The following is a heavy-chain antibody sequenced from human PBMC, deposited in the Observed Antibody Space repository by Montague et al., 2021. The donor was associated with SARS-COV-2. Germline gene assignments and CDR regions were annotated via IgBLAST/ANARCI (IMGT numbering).Heavy chain of an antibody. V-gene: IGHV3-23*01. Sequence: SLRLSRAASGFTFSSYAMSWVRQAPGKGLEWVSAISGSGGNTYYADSVKGRFTISRDNSKNTLYVQMNRLRAEDTAVYYCAKDTGRRNYFDYWGQGTLVTVSS. CDR3: AKDTGRRNYFDY. CDR2: ISGSGGNT. J-gene: IGHJ4*02. CDR1: GFTFSSYA.